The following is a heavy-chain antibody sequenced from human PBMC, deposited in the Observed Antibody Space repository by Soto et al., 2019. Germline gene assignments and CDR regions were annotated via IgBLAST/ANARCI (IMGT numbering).Heavy chain of an antibody. V-gene: IGHV4-38-2*02. J-gene: IGHJ6*02. CDR2: IYHSGST. D-gene: IGHD1-26*01. CDR3: ARDQVGATTGVGVYYYYYGMDV. CDR1: GYSISSGYY. Sequence: PSETLSLTCAVSGYSISSGYYWGWIRQPPGKGLEWIGSIYHSGSTYYNPSLKSRVTISVDTSKNQFSLKLSSVTAADTAVYYCARDQVGATTGVGVYYYYYGMDVWGQGTTVTVSS.